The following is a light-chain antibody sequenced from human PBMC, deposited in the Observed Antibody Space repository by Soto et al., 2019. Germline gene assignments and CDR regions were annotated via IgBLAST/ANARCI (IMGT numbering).Light chain of an antibody. CDR3: QQYDNGPWT. J-gene: IGKJ1*01. Sequence: ETMMTQSPATLSVSPGERATLSCRASQSVRSNVAWYQQKPGQAPRLLMHGASTRATGIPATFSGSGTGTEFTLTISSLQSEDFAVYYCQQYDNGPWTFGQGTKVEIE. CDR2: GAS. CDR1: QSVRSN. V-gene: IGKV3-15*01.